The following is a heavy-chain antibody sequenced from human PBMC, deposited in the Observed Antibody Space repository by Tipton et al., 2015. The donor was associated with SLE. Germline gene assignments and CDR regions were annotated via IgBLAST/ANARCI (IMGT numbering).Heavy chain of an antibody. CDR3: AKDRVAAAGIHDY. J-gene: IGHJ4*02. V-gene: IGHV3-23*01. D-gene: IGHD6-13*01. CDR1: GFSFSSYA. Sequence: SLRLSCAASGFSFSSYAMSWVRQAPGKGLEWVSAISGSGGSTYYADSVKGRFTISRDNSKNTLYLQMNSLRAEDTAVYYCAKDRVAAAGIHDYWGQGTLVTVSS. CDR2: ISGSGGST.